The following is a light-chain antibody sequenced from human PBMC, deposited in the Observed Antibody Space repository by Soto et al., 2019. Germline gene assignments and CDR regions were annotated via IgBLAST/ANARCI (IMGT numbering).Light chain of an antibody. CDR3: HEYNTWPWT. V-gene: IGKV1-9*01. Sequence: IQLTQSPSSLSASVGDRVTVTCRASQDISSYLAWYQQKPGKAPKLLIYATSTLQSGVPSRFSGSGSGTEIILTISSLQSEDFAVYYCHEYNTWPWTFGQGTKVDIK. J-gene: IGKJ1*01. CDR1: QDISSY. CDR2: ATS.